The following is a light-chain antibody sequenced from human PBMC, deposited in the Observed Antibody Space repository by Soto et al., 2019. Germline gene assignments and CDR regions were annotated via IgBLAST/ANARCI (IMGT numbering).Light chain of an antibody. CDR3: QQRSNWPPVIT. J-gene: IGKJ5*01. CDR2: DAS. Sequence: EIVLTQSPATLSLSPGERATLSCRASQSFSSYLAWYQQKPGQAPRLLIYDASKRATGIPARFSGRGSGTDVTLAISRLEPEDFAVYYCQQRSNWPPVITVGQGTRLAIK. CDR1: QSFSSY. V-gene: IGKV3-11*01.